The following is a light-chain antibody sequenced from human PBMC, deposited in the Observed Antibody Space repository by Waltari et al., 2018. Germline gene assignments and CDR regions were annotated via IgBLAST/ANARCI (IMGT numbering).Light chain of an antibody. CDR1: QRVSSN. CDR2: GAS. J-gene: IGKJ4*01. Sequence: EIVMTQYPATLSVSPGERATISCRASQRVSSNLSWNQQKPGQPPRLLIYGASTSATGIPARFSGSGSGTEFTLTISSLQSEDFAVYYCQQYNNWPLTFGGGTKVEIK. V-gene: IGKV3-15*01. CDR3: QQYNNWPLT.